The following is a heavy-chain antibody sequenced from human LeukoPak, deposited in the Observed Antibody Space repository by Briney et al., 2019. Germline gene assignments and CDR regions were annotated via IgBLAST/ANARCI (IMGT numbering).Heavy chain of an antibody. CDR1: GFSFSEHG. Sequence: GGSLRLSCAASGFSFSEHGMHWVRQAPGKGPECVTVTWYDGSNNHYADSVKGRFTISRDNSKNTVFLEMNSLRAEDTAVYHCARDRYFGSDGFDIWGPGTMVIVSS. V-gene: IGHV3-33*01. D-gene: IGHD3-10*01. CDR2: TWYDGSNN. J-gene: IGHJ3*02. CDR3: ARDRYFGSDGFDI.